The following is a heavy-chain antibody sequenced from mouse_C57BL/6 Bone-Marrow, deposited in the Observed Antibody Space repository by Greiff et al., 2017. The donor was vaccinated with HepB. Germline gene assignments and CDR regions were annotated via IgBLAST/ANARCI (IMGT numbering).Heavy chain of an antibody. CDR2: INPNNGGT. J-gene: IGHJ3*01. CDR1: GYTFTDYN. Sequence: EVQLQQSGPELVKPGASVKMSCKASGYTFTDYNMHWVKQRHGKSLEWIGYINPNNGGTSYNQKFKGKATLTVNKSSSTAYMELRSLTSEDSAVYYCARTGYYGSSWFACWGQGTLVTVSA. CDR3: ARTGYYGSSWFAC. D-gene: IGHD1-1*01. V-gene: IGHV1-22*01.